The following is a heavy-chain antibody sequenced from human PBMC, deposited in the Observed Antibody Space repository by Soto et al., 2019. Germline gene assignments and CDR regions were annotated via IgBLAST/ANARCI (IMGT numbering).Heavy chain of an antibody. CDR2: IIPIFGTA. CDR1: GGTFSSYA. D-gene: IGHD3-3*01. V-gene: IGHV1-69*13. Sequence: SVKVSCKASGGTFSSYAISWVRQAPGQGLEWMGGIIPIFGTANYAQKFQGRVTITADESTSTAYMELSSLRSEDTAVYYCARAYYDFWSGQTIYYFDYWGQGTLVTVSS. J-gene: IGHJ4*02. CDR3: ARAYYDFWSGQTIYYFDY.